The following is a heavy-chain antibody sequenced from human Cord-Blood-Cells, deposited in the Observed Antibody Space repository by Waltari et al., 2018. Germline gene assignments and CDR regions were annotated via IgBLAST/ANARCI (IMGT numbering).Heavy chain of an antibody. CDR3: ATGRGPRVYAFDI. V-gene: IGHV1-24*01. J-gene: IGHJ3*02. CDR2: FDPEDGET. CDR1: GYTLTELS. D-gene: IGHD3-10*01. Sequence: QVQLVQSGAEVKKPGASVKVSCKVSGYTLTELSMHWVRQAPGKGLEWMGGFDPEDGETIYAQKFQGRVTMTEVTSTDTAYMELSSLRSEDTAVYYCATGRGPRVYAFDIWGQGTMVTVSS.